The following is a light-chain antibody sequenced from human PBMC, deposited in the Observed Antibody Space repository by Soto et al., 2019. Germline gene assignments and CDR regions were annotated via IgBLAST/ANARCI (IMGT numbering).Light chain of an antibody. CDR3: CSYAGSPRYV. Sequence: QSALTQPRSVSGSPGQSVTICCTGTSSDVGGYNYVSWYQQHPGKAPKVMIYDVSKRPSGVPDRFSGSKSGNTASLTISGLQAEDEADYYCCSYAGSPRYVLGTGTKLTVL. V-gene: IGLV2-11*01. CDR1: SSDVGGYNY. CDR2: DVS. J-gene: IGLJ1*01.